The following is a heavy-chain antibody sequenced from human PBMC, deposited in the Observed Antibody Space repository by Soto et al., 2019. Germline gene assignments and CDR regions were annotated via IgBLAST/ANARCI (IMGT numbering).Heavy chain of an antibody. D-gene: IGHD6-13*01. CDR2: ISGSGGST. CDR3: AKYPGAAAGHFDY. V-gene: IGHV3-23*01. J-gene: IGHJ4*02. CDR1: GFTFSSYA. Sequence: EVQLLESGGGLVQPGGSLRLSCAAPGFTFSSYAMSWVRQAPGKGLEWVSAISGSGGSTYYADSVKGRFTISRDNSKNTLYLKMNSLRAEDTAVYYCAKYPGAAAGHFDYWGQGTLVTVSS.